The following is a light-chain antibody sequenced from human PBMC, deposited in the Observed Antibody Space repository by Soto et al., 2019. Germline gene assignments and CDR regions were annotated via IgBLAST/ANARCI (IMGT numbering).Light chain of an antibody. CDR2: DVN. CDR3: STHGGYNAHV. CDR1: ASDIGGYTF. Sequence: QSVLTQPPSASGSPGQSVAISCTGTASDIGGYTFDSWYQQHPGKAPKLLIYDVNKRPSGVPDRFSGSKSGNTASLTVSGLQAEDEADYYCSTHGGYNAHVFGTGTKLTVL. V-gene: IGLV2-8*01. J-gene: IGLJ1*01.